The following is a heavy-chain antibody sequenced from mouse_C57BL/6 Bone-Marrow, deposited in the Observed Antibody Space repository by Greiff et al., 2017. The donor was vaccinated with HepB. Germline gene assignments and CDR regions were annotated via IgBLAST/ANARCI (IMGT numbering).Heavy chain of an antibody. Sequence: EVQLQQSGPELVKPGASVKISCKASGYSFTDYNMNWVKQSNGKSLEWIGVINPNNGTTSYNQKFKGQATLTVAKSSSTAYMRLNSLTSEDSAVDCCASSSWFAYWGQGTLVTVSA. CDR3: ASSSWFAY. J-gene: IGHJ3*01. D-gene: IGHD2-12*01. CDR2: INPNNGTT. CDR1: GYSFTDYN. V-gene: IGHV1-39*01.